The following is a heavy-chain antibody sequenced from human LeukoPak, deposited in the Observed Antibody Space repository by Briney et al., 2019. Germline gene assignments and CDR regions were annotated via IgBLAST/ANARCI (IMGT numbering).Heavy chain of an antibody. Sequence: PSETLSLTCTVSGGSISSSTYYWAWVRQPPGKGLEWIASIYYSGTTYYNPSLKSRVTISVDTSKNQFSLKLSSVTAADTAMYYCATTKDYYYYYMDVWGKGTTVTISS. D-gene: IGHD1-14*01. CDR2: IYYSGTT. CDR1: GGSISSSTYY. V-gene: IGHV4-39*01. CDR3: ATTKDYYYYYMDV. J-gene: IGHJ6*03.